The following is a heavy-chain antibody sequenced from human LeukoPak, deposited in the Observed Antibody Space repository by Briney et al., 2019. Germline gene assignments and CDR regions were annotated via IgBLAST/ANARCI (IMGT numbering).Heavy chain of an antibody. CDR2: INSGGTT. CDR3: ATKRGYSYGYAD. Sequence: GGSLRLSCVASGFNVSSTYMNWVRQAPGKGLEWVSLINSGGTTYYPDSVKGRFTIARDNSKNTLFLQMNSLRAEDSGVYYCATKRGYSYGYADWGQGTLVTVSS. CDR1: GFNVSSTY. V-gene: IGHV3-66*01. J-gene: IGHJ4*02. D-gene: IGHD5-18*01.